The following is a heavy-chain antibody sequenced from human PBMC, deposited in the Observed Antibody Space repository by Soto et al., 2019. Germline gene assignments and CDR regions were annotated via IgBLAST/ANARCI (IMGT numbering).Heavy chain of an antibody. V-gene: IGHV4-30-2*01. J-gene: IGHJ6*02. CDR2: IYHSGST. Sequence: QLQLQESGSGLVKPSQTLSLTCAVSGGSISSGGYSWSWIRQPPGKGLEWIGYIYHSGSTYYNPSLKSRVTISVDRSKNQFSLKLSSVTAADTAVYYGARDSRSGGSFGMDVWGQGTTVTVYS. CDR3: ARDSRSGGSFGMDV. D-gene: IGHD2-15*01. CDR1: GGSISSGGYS.